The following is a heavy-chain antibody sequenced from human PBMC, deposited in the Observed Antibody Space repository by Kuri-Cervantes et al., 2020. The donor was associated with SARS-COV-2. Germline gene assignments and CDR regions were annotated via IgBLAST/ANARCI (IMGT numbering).Heavy chain of an antibody. J-gene: IGHJ5*02. CDR1: GFTVSSNY. CDR2: IYSGDNT. D-gene: IGHD3-9*01. CDR3: ARDPGGYYDILTGYNYNWFDP. V-gene: IGHV3-53*01. Sequence: GESLKISCAASGFTVSSNYMSWVRQAPGEGLEWVSVIYSGDNTEYADSVKGRFTISRDDAKNSLHLQMNSLRVEDTAVYYCARDPGGYYDILTGYNYNWFDPWSQGTLVTVSS.